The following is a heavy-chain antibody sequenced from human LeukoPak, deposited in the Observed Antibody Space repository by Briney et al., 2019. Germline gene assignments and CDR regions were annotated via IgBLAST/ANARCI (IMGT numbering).Heavy chain of an antibody. D-gene: IGHD6-6*01. CDR1: GYTFTSYA. Sequence: ASVKVSCKASGYTFTSYAMHWVRQAPGQRLEWMGWINAGNGNTKYSQKFQGRVTITRDTSASTAYMELSSLRSEDTAVYYCARGIAARPDRSTYDYWGQGTLVTVSS. CDR2: INAGNGNT. CDR3: ARGIAARPDRSTYDY. V-gene: IGHV1-3*01. J-gene: IGHJ4*02.